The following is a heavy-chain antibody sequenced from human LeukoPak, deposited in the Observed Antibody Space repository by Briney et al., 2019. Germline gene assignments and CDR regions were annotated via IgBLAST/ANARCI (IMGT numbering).Heavy chain of an antibody. V-gene: IGHV3-23*01. CDR2: ITVSGGTT. J-gene: IGHJ3*02. CDR3: AKDPNGDYIGAFDT. D-gene: IGHD2-8*01. Sequence: GGSLRLSCAASGFTFNTYAMTWVRQAPGKGLEWVSSITVSGGTTNYADSVKGRFTISRDNSKNTLYLQMNSLRAEDTAIYYCAKDPNGDYIGAFDTWGQGTKVTVSS. CDR1: GFTFNTYA.